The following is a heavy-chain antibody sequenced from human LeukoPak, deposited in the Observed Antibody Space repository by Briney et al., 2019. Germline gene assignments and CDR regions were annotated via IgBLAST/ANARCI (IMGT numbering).Heavy chain of an antibody. CDR2: ISSSSSTI. J-gene: IGHJ4*02. CDR1: GFTFSSYS. V-gene: IGHV3-48*04. CDR3: ARVRPLIAVAGYDY. D-gene: IGHD6-19*01. Sequence: PGGSLRLSCAASGFTFSSYSMNWVRQAPGKGLEWVSYISSSSSTIYYADSVKGRFTISRDNAKNSLYLQMNSLRAEGTAVYYCARVRPLIAVAGYDYWGQGTLVTVSS.